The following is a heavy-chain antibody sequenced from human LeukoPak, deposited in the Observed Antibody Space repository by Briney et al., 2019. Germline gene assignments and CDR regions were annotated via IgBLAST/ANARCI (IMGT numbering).Heavy chain of an antibody. D-gene: IGHD5/OR15-5a*01. J-gene: IGHJ4*02. CDR2: ISYSGGST. CDR1: GFTFSSYV. Sequence: GGSLRLSCAASGFTFSSYVMSWVRQAPGKGLEWVSSISYSGGSTNDADSTKGRFVISRDNSKNTLYLQMNSLRVEDTAVYYCAKATHGVYAGPLDYWGQGTLVTVSS. CDR3: AKATHGVYAGPLDY. V-gene: IGHV3-23*01.